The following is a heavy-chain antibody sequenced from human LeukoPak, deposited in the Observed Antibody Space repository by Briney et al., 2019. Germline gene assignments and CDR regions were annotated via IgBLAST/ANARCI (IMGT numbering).Heavy chain of an antibody. CDR1: GFTFSSYG. CDR2: IWYDGSNK. Sequence: GGSLRLSCAASGFTFSSYGMHWVRQAPGKGLEWVAVIWYDGSNKYYADSVKGRFTISRDNSKNTLYLQMNSLRAEDTAVYYCAREAAAGHNWFDPWGQGTLVTVSS. V-gene: IGHV3-33*01. D-gene: IGHD6-13*01. J-gene: IGHJ5*02. CDR3: AREAAAGHNWFDP.